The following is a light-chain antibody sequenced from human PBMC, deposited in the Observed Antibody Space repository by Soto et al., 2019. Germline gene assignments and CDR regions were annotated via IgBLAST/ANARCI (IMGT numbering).Light chain of an antibody. V-gene: IGKV1-27*01. Sequence: DIQMTQSPSSLSASVGDRVTITCRASQGIINYLAWYQQKPGKAPKLLIYAASTLQSGVTSRFSGSGSGTDFTLTISGQQTEDVATYYCQKYNSAPLSFGGGNKVEIK. CDR1: QGIINY. CDR3: QKYNSAPLS. J-gene: IGKJ4*01. CDR2: AAS.